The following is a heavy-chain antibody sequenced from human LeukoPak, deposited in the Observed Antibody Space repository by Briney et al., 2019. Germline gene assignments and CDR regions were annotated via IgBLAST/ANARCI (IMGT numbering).Heavy chain of an antibody. Sequence: SETLSLTCTVSGGSISSHYWSWIRQPPGKGLEWIGYIYYSGSTNYNPSLKSRVTISVDTSKNQFSLKLSSVTAADTAVYYCARGGAYSAGLAFDIWGQGTMVTVSS. CDR2: IYYSGST. CDR1: GGSISSHY. J-gene: IGHJ3*02. V-gene: IGHV4-59*11. D-gene: IGHD1-26*01. CDR3: ARGGAYSAGLAFDI.